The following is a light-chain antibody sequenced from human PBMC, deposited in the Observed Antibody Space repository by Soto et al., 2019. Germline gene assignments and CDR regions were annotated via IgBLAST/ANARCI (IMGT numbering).Light chain of an antibody. CDR2: DAS. CDR3: QQRSNWPPLP. CDR1: QSVSSY. J-gene: IGKJ4*01. V-gene: IGKV3-11*01. Sequence: EIVLTQSPATLSWSPGEGATLSCRASQSVSSYLAWYQQKPGQAPTLLIYDASNRATGIPARFSGSGSGTDFTLTISSLEPEDFAVYYCQQRSNWPPLPFGGGTK.